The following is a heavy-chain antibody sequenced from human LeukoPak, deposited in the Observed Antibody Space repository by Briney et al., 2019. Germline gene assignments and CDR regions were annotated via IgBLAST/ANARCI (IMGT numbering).Heavy chain of an antibody. D-gene: IGHD3-9*01. CDR3: AKEPRYDILTGYYPSDYYYGMDV. V-gene: IGHV3-23*01. Sequence: GGSLRLSCAASGFAFSSYAMSWVRQAPGKGLEWVSAINGSGGSTYYADSVKGRFTISRDNSKNTLYLQMNSLRAEDTAVYYCAKEPRYDILTGYYPSDYYYGMDVWGQGTTVTVSS. J-gene: IGHJ6*02. CDR2: INGSGGST. CDR1: GFAFSSYA.